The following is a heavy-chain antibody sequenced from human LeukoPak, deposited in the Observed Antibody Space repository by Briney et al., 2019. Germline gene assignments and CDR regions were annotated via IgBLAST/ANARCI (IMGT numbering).Heavy chain of an antibody. J-gene: IGHJ3*02. CDR3: AREEGYSSSWYSADAFDI. CDR1: GFTFSSYS. Sequence: PGGSLRLSCAASGFTFSSYSMNWVRQAPGKGLEWVSSISSSSSYIYYADSVKGRFTISRDNAKNSLYLQMNSLRAEDTAVYYCAREEGYSSSWYSADAFDIWGQGTMVTVSS. CDR2: ISSSSSYI. V-gene: IGHV3-21*01. D-gene: IGHD6-13*01.